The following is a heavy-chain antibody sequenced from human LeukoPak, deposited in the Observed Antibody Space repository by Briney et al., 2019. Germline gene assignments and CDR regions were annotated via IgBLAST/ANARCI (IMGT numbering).Heavy chain of an antibody. J-gene: IGHJ5*02. Sequence: GESLKISCKGSGYSFPNYCIGWVRQMPGKGLEWMGILYPGDSHTRYSPSFQDQVTISVDKSISTAYLQWSSLKASDTAMYYCARGPYAYTSSATLGSYNWFDPWGQGSLVTVSS. D-gene: IGHD2-2*02. CDR2: LYPGDSHT. V-gene: IGHV5-51*01. CDR1: GYSFPNYC. CDR3: ARGPYAYTSSATLGSYNWFDP.